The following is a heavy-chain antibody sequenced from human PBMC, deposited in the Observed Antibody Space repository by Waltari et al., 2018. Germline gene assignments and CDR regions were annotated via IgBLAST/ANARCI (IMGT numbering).Heavy chain of an antibody. V-gene: IGHV4-34*01. Sequence: QVQLQQWGAGRLKPSETLSLTCAVYGGSFSGYYWSWIRQPPGKGLEWIGEINHSGSTNYNPSLKSRVTISVDTSKNQFSLKLSSVTAADTAVYYCARGRLWWYRYYFDYWGQGTLVTVSS. J-gene: IGHJ4*02. D-gene: IGHD2-15*01. CDR3: ARGRLWWYRYYFDY. CDR2: INHSGST. CDR1: GGSFSGYY.